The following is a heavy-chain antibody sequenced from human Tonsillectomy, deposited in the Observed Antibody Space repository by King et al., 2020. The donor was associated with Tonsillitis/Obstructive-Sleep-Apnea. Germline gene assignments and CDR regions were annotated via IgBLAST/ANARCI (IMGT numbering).Heavy chain of an antibody. V-gene: IGHV4-59*08. J-gene: IGHJ4*02. D-gene: IGHD1-26*01. CDR1: GGSISSYY. Sequence: QLQESGPGLVKPSETLSLTCTVSGGSISSYYWSWIRQPPGKGLEWIGYIYYSGSTNYNPSLTSRVTISVDTSKNQFSLKLSSVTAADTAVYYCARHGSRMYSGSYYFDYWGQGTLVTVSS. CDR2: IYYSGST. CDR3: ARHGSRMYSGSYYFDY.